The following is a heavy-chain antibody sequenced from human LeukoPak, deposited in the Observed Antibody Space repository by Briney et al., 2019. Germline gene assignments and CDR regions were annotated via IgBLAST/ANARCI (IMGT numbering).Heavy chain of an antibody. V-gene: IGHV4-39*01. D-gene: IGHD1-26*01. Sequence: SETLSLTCTVSGDSISRSDFYWAWIRQTPGKGLEWIGAMYSSGFTYYNPSLKSRVTISADSPRNQFLLKLTSVTASDTAIYYCVRGAMGAMVSLWGQGTLVTVSA. CDR1: GDSISRSDFY. J-gene: IGHJ4*02. CDR3: VRGAMGAMVSL. CDR2: MYSSGFT.